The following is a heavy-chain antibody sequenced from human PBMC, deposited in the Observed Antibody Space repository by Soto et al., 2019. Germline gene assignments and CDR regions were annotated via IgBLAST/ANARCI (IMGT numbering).Heavy chain of an antibody. J-gene: IGHJ6*02. Sequence: ASVKVSCKASGYTFTSYDINWVRQATGQGLEWMGWMNPNSGNTGYAQKFQGRVTMTRNTSISTAYMELSSLRSEDTAVYYCARGGIQGRDGYNPRLYYYGMDVWGQGTTVTVSS. CDR1: GYTFTSYD. V-gene: IGHV1-8*01. CDR3: ARGGIQGRDGYNPRLYYYGMDV. D-gene: IGHD5-12*01. CDR2: MNPNSGNT.